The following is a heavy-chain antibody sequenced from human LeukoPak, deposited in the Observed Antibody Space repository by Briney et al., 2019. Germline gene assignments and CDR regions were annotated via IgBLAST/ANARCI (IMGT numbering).Heavy chain of an antibody. CDR1: GFTFSSYG. Sequence: GGSLRLSCAASGFTFSSYGMHWVRQAPGKGLEWVAVISYDGSNKYYADSVKGRFTISRDNFKNTLYLQMNSLRAEDTAVYYCAKGVIRFSGSGYYGMDVWGKGTTVTVSS. CDR3: AKGVIRFSGSGYYGMDV. D-gene: IGHD3-10*01. J-gene: IGHJ6*04. CDR2: ISYDGSNK. V-gene: IGHV3-30*18.